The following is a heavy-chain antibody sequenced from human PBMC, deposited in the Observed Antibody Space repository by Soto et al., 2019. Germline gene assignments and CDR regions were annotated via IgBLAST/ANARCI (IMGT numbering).Heavy chain of an antibody. Sequence: QTLSLTCAISGDSVSSNSAAWNWIRQSPSRGLEWLGRTYYRSKWYNDYAVSVKSRITINPDTSKNQFSLQLNSVTPEDTAVYYCARRRVRWLPGVVDYYYSGMAVWGQGTTVTVSS. CDR2: TYYRSKWYN. CDR3: ARRRVRWLPGVVDYYYSGMAV. CDR1: GDSVSSNSAA. J-gene: IGHJ6*02. D-gene: IGHD5-18*01. V-gene: IGHV6-1*01.